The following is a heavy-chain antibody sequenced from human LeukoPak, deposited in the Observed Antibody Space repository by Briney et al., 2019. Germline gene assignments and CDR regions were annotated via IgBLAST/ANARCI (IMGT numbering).Heavy chain of an antibody. D-gene: IGHD2-8*02. CDR2: IRYDGSNK. CDR3: AKSPGVWSLDAFDI. V-gene: IGHV3-30*02. J-gene: IGHJ3*02. CDR1: GFTFSSYG. Sequence: PGGSLRLSCAASGFTFSSYGMHWVRQAPGKGLEWVAFIRYDGSNKYYADSVKGRFTISRDSSKNTLYLQMNSLRAEDTAVYYCAKSPGVWSLDAFDIWGQGTMVTVSS.